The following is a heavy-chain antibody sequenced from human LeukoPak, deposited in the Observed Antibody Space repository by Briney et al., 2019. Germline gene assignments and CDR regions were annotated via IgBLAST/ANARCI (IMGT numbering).Heavy chain of an antibody. Sequence: ASVKVSCKASGGTFSGYAISWVRQAPGQGLEWMGGIMPIFGTANYAQKSQGRVTITTDESTSTAYMELSSLRSEDTAVYYCARVGGIAAAGTPYYYYYMDVWGKGTTVTVSS. CDR1: GGTFSGYA. J-gene: IGHJ6*03. D-gene: IGHD6-13*01. CDR3: ARVGGIAAAGTPYYYYYMDV. CDR2: IMPIFGTA. V-gene: IGHV1-69*05.